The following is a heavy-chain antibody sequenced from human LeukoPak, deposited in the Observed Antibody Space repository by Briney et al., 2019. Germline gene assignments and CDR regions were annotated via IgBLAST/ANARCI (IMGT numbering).Heavy chain of an antibody. CDR2: IYYSGST. D-gene: IGHD6-6*01. CDR3: ARQYSSSLHYYYYYGMDV. V-gene: IGHV4-59*01. CDR1: GGSISSYH. Sequence: PSETLSLTCTVSGGSISSYHWSWIRQPPGKGLEWIGYIYYSGSTNYNPSLKSRVTISVDTSKNQFSLKLSSVTAADTAVYYCARQYSSSLHYYYYYGMDVWGQGTTVTVSS. J-gene: IGHJ6*02.